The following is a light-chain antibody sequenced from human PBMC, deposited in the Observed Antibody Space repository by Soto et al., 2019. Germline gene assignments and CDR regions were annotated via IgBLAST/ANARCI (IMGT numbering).Light chain of an antibody. CDR1: RSDVSGYNY. CDR3: CSYAGSNNYV. J-gene: IGLJ1*01. CDR2: EVS. Sequence: QSALTQPPSASGSPGQSVTISCTGTRSDVSGYNYVSWYQQHPGKAPKLMISEVSKRPSGVPDRFSGSKSGNTASLTVSGLQAEDEADYYCCSYAGSNNYVFGTGTKLTVL. V-gene: IGLV2-8*01.